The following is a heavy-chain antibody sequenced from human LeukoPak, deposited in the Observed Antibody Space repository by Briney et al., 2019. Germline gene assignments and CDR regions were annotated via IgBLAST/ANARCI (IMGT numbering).Heavy chain of an antibody. Sequence: SVKVSCKASGYTFTSYAISWVRQAPGQGLEWMGGIIPIFGTANYAQKFQGRVTITADESTSTAYMELSSLRSEDTAVYYCAREEDYSYGMDVWGQGTTVTVSS. CDR3: AREEDYSYGMDV. CDR1: GYTFTSYA. CDR2: IIPIFGTA. J-gene: IGHJ6*02. V-gene: IGHV1-69*13.